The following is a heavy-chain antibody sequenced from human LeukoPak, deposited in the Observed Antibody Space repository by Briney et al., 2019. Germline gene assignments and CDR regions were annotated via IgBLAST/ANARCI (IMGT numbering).Heavy chain of an antibody. CDR1: GGTFSSYA. J-gene: IGHJ4*02. CDR2: IIPIFGTA. V-gene: IGHV1-69*13. CDR3: ATTRSYYYDSSGQGDYFDY. Sequence: ASVKVSCKASGGTFSSYAISWVRQAPGQGLEWMGGIIPIFGTANYAQKFQGRVTITADESTSTAYMELSSLRSEDTAVYYCATTRSYYYDSSGQGDYFDYWGQGTLVTVSS. D-gene: IGHD3-22*01.